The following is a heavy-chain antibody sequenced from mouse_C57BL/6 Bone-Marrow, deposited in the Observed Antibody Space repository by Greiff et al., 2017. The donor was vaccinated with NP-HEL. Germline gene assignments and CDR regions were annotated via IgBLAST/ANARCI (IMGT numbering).Heavy chain of an antibody. CDR3: AIITTVVSYAMDY. J-gene: IGHJ4*01. CDR1: GYTFTSYW. Sequence: VQLQQSGAELAKPGASVKLSCKASGYTFTSYWMHWVKQRPGQGLEWIGYINPSSGYTKYNQKFKDKATLTADKSSSTAYMQLSSLTYEDSAVYYCAIITTVVSYAMDYWGQGTSVTVSS. D-gene: IGHD1-1*01. V-gene: IGHV1-7*01. CDR2: INPSSGYT.